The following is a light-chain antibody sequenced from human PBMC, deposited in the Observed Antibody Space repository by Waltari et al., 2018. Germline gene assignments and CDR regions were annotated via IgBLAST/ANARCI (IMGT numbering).Light chain of an antibody. CDR2: EGS. V-gene: IGLV2-23*03. J-gene: IGLJ2*01. CDR3: CSYAGGSAFVV. CDR1: SRDVGSSNL. Sequence: QSALTQPASLSGSPGQSITISCTGTSRDVGSSNLVPWYQQPPGKAPKLIIYEGSKRPSGVSNRFSGSKSGNTASLTISGLQAEDEADYHCCSYAGGSAFVVFGGGTKLTVL.